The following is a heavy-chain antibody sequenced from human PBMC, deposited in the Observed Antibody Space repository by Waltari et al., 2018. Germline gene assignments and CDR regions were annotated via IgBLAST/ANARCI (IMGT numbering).Heavy chain of an antibody. Sequence: QVQLQESGPGLVKPSQTLSLTCTVSGGSISSGSYYWSWIRQPAGKGLEWIGRIYTSGSTNYNPSLKSRVTISVDTSKNQFSLKLSSVTAADTAVYYCARVEAVGGHYFDYWGQGTLVTVSS. CDR1: GGSISSGSYY. CDR2: IYTSGST. J-gene: IGHJ4*02. CDR3: ARVEAVGGHYFDY. V-gene: IGHV4-61*02. D-gene: IGHD6-19*01.